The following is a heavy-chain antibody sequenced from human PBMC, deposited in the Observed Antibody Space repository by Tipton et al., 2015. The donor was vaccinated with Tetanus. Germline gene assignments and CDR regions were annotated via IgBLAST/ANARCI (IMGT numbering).Heavy chain of an antibody. V-gene: IGHV3-7*01. CDR3: ARDGYCASAICYSPYQSPFDN. Sequence: SLRLSCAASGFTFRSYWMSWVRQAPGKGLEWVANIKEDGSETNYVDSVKGRFTISRDSAKSSLYPQMNSLRAEDTAVYYCARDGYCASAICYSPYQSPFDNWGQGTLVTVSS. CDR1: GFTFRSYW. D-gene: IGHD2-21*02. J-gene: IGHJ4*02. CDR2: IKEDGSET.